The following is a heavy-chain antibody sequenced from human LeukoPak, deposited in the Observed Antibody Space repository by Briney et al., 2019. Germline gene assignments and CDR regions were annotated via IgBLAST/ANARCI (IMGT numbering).Heavy chain of an antibody. V-gene: IGHV3-30*18. Sequence: GGSLRLSCAASGFTFSSYGMHWVRQAPGKGLEWVAVISYDGSNKYYADSVKGRFTISRDNSKNTLYLQMNSLRAEDTAVYYCAKEAHVVAPAAMFFDYWGQGTLVTVSS. J-gene: IGHJ4*02. D-gene: IGHD2-2*01. CDR1: GFTFSSYG. CDR3: AKEAHVVAPAAMFFDY. CDR2: ISYDGSNK.